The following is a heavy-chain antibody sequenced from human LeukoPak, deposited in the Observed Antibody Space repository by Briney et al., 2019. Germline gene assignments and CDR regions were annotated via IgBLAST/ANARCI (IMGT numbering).Heavy chain of an antibody. CDR3: ARGSHYYDSSGSNFDC. D-gene: IGHD3-22*01. CDR1: GFTFSSYA. CDR2: ISYDGSNK. V-gene: IGHV3-30-3*01. Sequence: PGGSLRLSCAASGFTFSSYAMHWVRQAPGKGLEWVAVISYDGSNKYYADSVEGRFTISRDNSKNTLYLQMNSLRAEDTAVYYCARGSHYYDSSGSNFDCWGQGTLVTVSS. J-gene: IGHJ4*02.